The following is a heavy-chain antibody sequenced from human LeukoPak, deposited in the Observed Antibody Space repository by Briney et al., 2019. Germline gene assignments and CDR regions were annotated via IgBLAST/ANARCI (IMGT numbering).Heavy chain of an antibody. J-gene: IGHJ6*03. D-gene: IGHD6-13*01. CDR1: GGSISSSSYY. CDR3: ARAISSWPYYYYYYMDV. Sequence: SETLSLTCTVSGGSISSSSYYWGWIRQPSGKGLEWIGSIYYSGSTYYNPSLKCRVTISVDTSKNQFSLKLSSVTAADTAVYYCARAISSWPYYYYYYMDVWGKGTTVTVSS. V-gene: IGHV4-39*07. CDR2: IYYSGST.